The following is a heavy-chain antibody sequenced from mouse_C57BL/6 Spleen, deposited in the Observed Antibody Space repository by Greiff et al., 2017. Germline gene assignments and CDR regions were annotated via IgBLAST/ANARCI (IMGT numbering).Heavy chain of an antibody. CDR1: GYTFTDYY. V-gene: IGHV1-19*01. Sequence: VQLKQSGPVLVKPGASVKMSCKASGYTFTDYYMNWVKQSHGKSLEWIGVINPYNGGTSYNQKFKGKATLTVDKSSSTAYMELNSLTSEDSAVYYCAREGMITTGYYYAMDYWGQGTSVTVSS. J-gene: IGHJ4*01. CDR3: AREGMITTGYYYAMDY. D-gene: IGHD2-4*01. CDR2: INPYNGGT.